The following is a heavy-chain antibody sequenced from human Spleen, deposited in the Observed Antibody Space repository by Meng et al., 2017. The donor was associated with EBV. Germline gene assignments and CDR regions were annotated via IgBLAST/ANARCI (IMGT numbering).Heavy chain of an antibody. CDR1: RYSFTTHG. CDR2: ISPYNGNT. Sequence: VKTGRFGDEVKKLGASGKVPCKASRYSFTTHGSSGVRQAPGQGLEWMGWISPYNGNTNYAQKLQDRVTMTTDTSTSTAYMELRSLRSDDTAVYYCARGPYCSGGTCYSQYVDYWGQGTLVTVSS. J-gene: IGHJ4*02. D-gene: IGHD2-15*01. CDR3: ARGPYCSGGTCYSQYVDY. V-gene: IGHV1-18*01.